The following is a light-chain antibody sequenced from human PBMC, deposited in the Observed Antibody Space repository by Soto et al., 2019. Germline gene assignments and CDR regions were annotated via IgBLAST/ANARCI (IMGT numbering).Light chain of an antibody. CDR3: QHRSNWPTIT. Sequence: EIAMTQSPATLFLSPGERATLSWGASQSVSSKLAWYQQKPGQAPRLLTYGASTRATGIPARFSGSGSGTEFTLTISSLETEDFAVYYCQHRSNWPTITFGQGTRLEIK. CDR1: QSVSSK. V-gene: IGKV3-15*01. CDR2: GAS. J-gene: IGKJ5*01.